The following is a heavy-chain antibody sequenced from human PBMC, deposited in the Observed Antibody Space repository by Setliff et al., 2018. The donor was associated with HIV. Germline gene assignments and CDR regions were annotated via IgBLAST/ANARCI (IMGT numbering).Heavy chain of an antibody. Sequence: PSETLSLTCTVSGGSISSRNFYWGWIRQPPGKGLEWIGSIYYSGSTYYNPSLKSRVTISVDTSKNQFSLKLSSVTAADTAVYYCARQGGYSGYGFYYYYYYMDVWGKGTTVTVSS. D-gene: IGHD5-12*01. V-gene: IGHV4-39*01. CDR2: IYYSGST. J-gene: IGHJ6*03. CDR3: ARQGGYSGYGFYYYYYYMDV. CDR1: GGSISSRNFY.